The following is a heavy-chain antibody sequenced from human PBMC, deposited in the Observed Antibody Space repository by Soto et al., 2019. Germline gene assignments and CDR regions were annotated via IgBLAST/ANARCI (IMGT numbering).Heavy chain of an antibody. J-gene: IGHJ4*02. CDR2: IKQDGSAQ. Sequence: GSLRLSCAASGFTFSNSWMSWVRQAPGKGLEWVANIKQDGSAQYYADPVKGRLAISRDNAKNSVFLQMNGLRAEDTAVYYCARGAYTSGWYPDYFDYWGQGTLVTVSS. D-gene: IGHD6-19*01. CDR1: GFTFSNSW. V-gene: IGHV3-7*01. CDR3: ARGAYTSGWYPDYFDY.